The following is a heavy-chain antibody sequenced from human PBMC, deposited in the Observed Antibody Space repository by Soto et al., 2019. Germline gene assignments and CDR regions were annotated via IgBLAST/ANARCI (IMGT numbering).Heavy chain of an antibody. CDR2: VHHSWGS. CDR3: ARQGFGPLHGLVDV. D-gene: IGHD3-10*01. J-gene: IGHJ6*02. CDR1: GGSFTSYY. V-gene: IGHV4-59*08. Sequence: SETLSLTCTVSGGSFTSYYWGWIRQPRGKEMEWIGYVHHSWGSAYNPSLQSRVAISLDTSKSQFSRKLTSVTATDTALYYCARQGFGPLHGLVDVWGQGTTVTVS.